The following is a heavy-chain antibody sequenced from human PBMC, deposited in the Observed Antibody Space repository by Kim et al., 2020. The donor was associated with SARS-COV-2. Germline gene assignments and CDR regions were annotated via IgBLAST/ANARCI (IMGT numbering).Heavy chain of an antibody. D-gene: IGHD5-12*01. Sequence: GGSLRLSCAASGFTFSSYSMNWVRQAPGKGLEWVSSISSSSSYIYYADSVKGRFTISRDNAKNSLYLQMNSLRAEDTAVYYCARDSRDGYKLHYWGQGTLVTVSS. V-gene: IGHV3-21*01. J-gene: IGHJ4*02. CDR1: GFTFSSYS. CDR2: ISSSSSYI. CDR3: ARDSRDGYKLHY.